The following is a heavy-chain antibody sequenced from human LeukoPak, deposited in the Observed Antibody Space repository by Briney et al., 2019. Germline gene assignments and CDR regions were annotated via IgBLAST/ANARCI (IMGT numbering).Heavy chain of an antibody. Sequence: GGSLRLSCAASGFTFSSYWMSWVRQAPGKGLEWVSLIYSGGRTYYADSVKGRFTISRDNSKNTLYLQMNSLRAEDTAVYYCAKVAGYYDSSGYYYYEGLDYWGQGTLVTVSS. CDR1: GFTFSSYW. V-gene: IGHV3-53*01. J-gene: IGHJ4*02. CDR3: AKVAGYYDSSGYYYYEGLDY. CDR2: IYSGGRT. D-gene: IGHD3-22*01.